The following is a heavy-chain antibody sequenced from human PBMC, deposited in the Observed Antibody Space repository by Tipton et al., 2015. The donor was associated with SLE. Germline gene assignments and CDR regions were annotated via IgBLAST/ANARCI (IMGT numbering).Heavy chain of an antibody. CDR3: ARATDWNLSPDV. J-gene: IGHJ6*04. V-gene: IGHV4-39*07. CDR2: IYYSGSS. D-gene: IGHD1-7*01. CDR1: GGSISSSSYY. Sequence: TLSLTCTVSGGSISSSSYYWGWIRQPPGKGLEWIGRIYYSGSSYYNPSLKSRVTISVDTSKNQFSLKLSSVTAADTAVYYCARATDWNLSPDVWGKGTTVTVSS.